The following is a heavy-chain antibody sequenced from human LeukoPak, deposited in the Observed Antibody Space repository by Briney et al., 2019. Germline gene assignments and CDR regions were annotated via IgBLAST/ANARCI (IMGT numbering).Heavy chain of an antibody. CDR2: IYHSGST. D-gene: IGHD4-17*01. CDR1: GGSISGGGYS. CDR3: ARAHDYGTVDYYYYGMDV. Sequence: SETLSLTCAVSGGSISGGGYSWSWIRQPPGKGLEWIGYIYHSGSTYYNPSLKSRVTISVDRSKNQFSLKLSSVTAADTAVYYCARAHDYGTVDYYYYGMDVWGKGTTVTVSS. J-gene: IGHJ6*04. V-gene: IGHV4-30-2*01.